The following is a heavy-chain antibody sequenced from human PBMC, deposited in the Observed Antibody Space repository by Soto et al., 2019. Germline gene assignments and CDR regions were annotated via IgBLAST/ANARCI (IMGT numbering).Heavy chain of an antibody. V-gene: IGHV4-39*01. D-gene: IGHD5-12*01. J-gene: IGHJ6*02. CDR3: ASRGPTYYYYGMDV. CDR1: GGSISSSSYY. CDR2: IYYSGST. Sequence: SETLSLTCTVSGGSISSSSYYWGWIRQAPGKGLEWIGSIYYSGSTYYNPSLKSRVTISVDTSKNQFSLKLSSVTAADTAVYYCASRGPTYYYYGMDVWGQGTTVTAP.